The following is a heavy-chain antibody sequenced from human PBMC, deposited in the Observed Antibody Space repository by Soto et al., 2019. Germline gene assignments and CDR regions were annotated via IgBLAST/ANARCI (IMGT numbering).Heavy chain of an antibody. CDR1: GYTFTSYA. J-gene: IGHJ5*02. CDR2: INAGNGNT. Sequence: QVQLVQSGAEVKKPGASVKVSCKASGYTFTSYAMHWVRQAPGQRLEWMGWINAGNGNTKYSQKFQGRVTITGDTSASDASLALSSLRPEDTAVYYCARQAEGGNNYGSWGQGTLVTVSS. CDR3: ARQAEGGNNYGS. V-gene: IGHV1-3*01. D-gene: IGHD5-12*01.